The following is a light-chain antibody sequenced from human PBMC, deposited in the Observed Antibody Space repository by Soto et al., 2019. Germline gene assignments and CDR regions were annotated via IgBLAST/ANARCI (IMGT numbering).Light chain of an antibody. CDR2: GAS. V-gene: IGKV3-20*01. CDR3: QQYVSSPGYT. CDR1: QSVSSSY. J-gene: IGKJ2*01. Sequence: EIVLTQSPGTLSLSPGERATLSCRASQSVSSSYLAWYQQKPGQAPRLLIYGASSRATGIPDRFSGSGSGTDFTLTISRVEPEDFAVYYCQQYVSSPGYTFGQGTKLEIK.